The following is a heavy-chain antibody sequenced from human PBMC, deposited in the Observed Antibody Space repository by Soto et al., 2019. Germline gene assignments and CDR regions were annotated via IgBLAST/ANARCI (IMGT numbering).Heavy chain of an antibody. V-gene: IGHV4-59*01. Sequence: SETLSLTCTVSGGSISSYYWSWVRQPPGKGLEWIGYIYYSGSTNYNPSPKSRVTISVDTSKNQFSLKLSSVTAADTAVYYCARSGGAARTSYYYYYMDVWGKGTTVTVSS. CDR1: GGSISSYY. CDR2: IYYSGST. J-gene: IGHJ6*03. CDR3: ARSGGAARTSYYYYYMDV. D-gene: IGHD6-6*01.